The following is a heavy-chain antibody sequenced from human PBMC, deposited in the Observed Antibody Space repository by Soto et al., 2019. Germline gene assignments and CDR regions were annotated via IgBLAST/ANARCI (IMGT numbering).Heavy chain of an antibody. V-gene: IGHV4-30-2*01. D-gene: IGHD2-8*02. CDR3: ARDKITGLFDY. CDR1: GGSISSGGYS. J-gene: IGHJ4*02. Sequence: SETLSLTCAVAGGSISSGGYSWSWIRQPPGKGLEWIGYIYHSGSTYYNPSLKSRVTISVDTSKNQFSLKLSSVTAADTAVYYCARDKITGLFDYWGQGTLVTVSS. CDR2: IYHSGST.